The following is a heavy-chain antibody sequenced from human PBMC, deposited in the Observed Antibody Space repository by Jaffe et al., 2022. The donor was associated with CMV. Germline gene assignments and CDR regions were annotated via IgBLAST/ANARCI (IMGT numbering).Heavy chain of an antibody. V-gene: IGHV3-23*01. Sequence: EVQLLESGGGLVQPGGSLRLSCAASGFTFSSYAMSWVRQAPGKGLEWVSAISGSGGSTYYADSVKGRFTISRDNSKNTLYLQMNSLRAEDTAVYYCAKATAMANYYYYYGMDVWGQGTTVTVSS. D-gene: IGHD5-18*01. CDR3: AKATAMANYYYYYGMDV. CDR2: ISGSGGST. CDR1: GFTFSSYA. J-gene: IGHJ6*02.